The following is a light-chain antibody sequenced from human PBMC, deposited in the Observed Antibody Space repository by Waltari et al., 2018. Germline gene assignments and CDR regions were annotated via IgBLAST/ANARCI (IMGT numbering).Light chain of an antibody. J-gene: IGKJ3*01. CDR3: QQRSNWPIFT. CDR2: DAS. CDR1: QSVSSY. V-gene: IGKV3-11*01. Sequence: EIVLTQSPATLSLSPGERATLSCRDSQSVSSYLAWYQQKPGQAPRLLIYDASNRATGIPARFSGSGSGTDFTLTISSLEPEDFAVYYCQQRSNWPIFTFGPGTKVDIK.